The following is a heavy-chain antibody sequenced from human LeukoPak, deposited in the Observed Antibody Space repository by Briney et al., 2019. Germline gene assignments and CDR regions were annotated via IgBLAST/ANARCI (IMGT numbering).Heavy chain of an antibody. D-gene: IGHD3-22*01. CDR2: MNPNSSNT. Sequence: ASVKVSCKASGYTFTSYDINWVRQATGQGLEWMGWMNPNSSNTGYAQKFQGRVTITRNTSISTAYMELSSLRSEGTAVYYCARGRGYTLGWFDPWGQGTLVTVSS. CDR1: GYTFTSYD. J-gene: IGHJ5*02. CDR3: ARGRGYTLGWFDP. V-gene: IGHV1-8*03.